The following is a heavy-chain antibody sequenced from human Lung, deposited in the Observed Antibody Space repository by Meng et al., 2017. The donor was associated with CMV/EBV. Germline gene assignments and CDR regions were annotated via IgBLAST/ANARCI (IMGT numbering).Heavy chain of an antibody. J-gene: IGHJ4*02. CDR1: GYTLTSYY. D-gene: IGHD5-18*01. V-gene: IGHV1-46*01. CDR2: INPSGGST. Sequence: ASXXVSXKASGYTLTSYYMHWVRQAPGQGLEWIGIINPSGGSTSYAQKFQGRVTMTRDTSTSTVYMELSSLRPEDTAVYYCARDRERGYSYGIIDYWGQGXLVTVSS. CDR3: ARDRERGYSYGIIDY.